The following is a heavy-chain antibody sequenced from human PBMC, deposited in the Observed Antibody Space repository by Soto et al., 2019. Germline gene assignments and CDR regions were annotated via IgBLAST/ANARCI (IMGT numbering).Heavy chain of an antibody. CDR1: GFTFSACG. V-gene: IGHV3-30*18. J-gene: IGHJ4*02. CDR3: AKDSDSGHFDY. Sequence: LRLSCAASGFTFSACGMHWVLQAPGKGLEWVAVISYDGINKYYTDSVKGRFTISRDNSKNMLYLQMNSLRPEDTAVYYCAKDSDSGHFDYWGQGTLVTVSS. D-gene: IGHD6-19*01. CDR2: ISYDGINK.